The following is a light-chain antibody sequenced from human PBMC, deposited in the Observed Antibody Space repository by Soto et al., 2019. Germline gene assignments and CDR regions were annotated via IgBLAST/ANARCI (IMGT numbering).Light chain of an antibody. J-gene: IGKJ1*01. CDR1: QSITTW. CDR2: DVS. CDR3: QHYKSYSEA. Sequence: DIQMTQSPSTVSAYVGDSVTITCRASQSITTWLAWYQQRPGKAPKLLIYDVSSLQSGVPSRFSGSGSGTEFTLPISSLQPDDFATYYCQHYKSYSEAFGQGTKVELK. V-gene: IGKV1-5*01.